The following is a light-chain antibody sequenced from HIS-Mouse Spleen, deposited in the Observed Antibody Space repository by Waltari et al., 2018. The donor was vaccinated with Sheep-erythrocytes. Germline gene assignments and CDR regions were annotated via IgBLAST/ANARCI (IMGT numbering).Light chain of an antibody. Sequence: QSALTQPPSASGSPGQSVTISCTGTSSDVGGYNYVPWSQPHPGKAPKLMIYDVSKRPSGVPDRFSGSKSGNTASLTVSGLQAEDEADYYCSSYAGSNNWVFGGGTKLTVL. CDR3: SSYAGSNNWV. V-gene: IGLV2-8*01. J-gene: IGLJ3*02. CDR2: DVS. CDR1: SSDVGGYNY.